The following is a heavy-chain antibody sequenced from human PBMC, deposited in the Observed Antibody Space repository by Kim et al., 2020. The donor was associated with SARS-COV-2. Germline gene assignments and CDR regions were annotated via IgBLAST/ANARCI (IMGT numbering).Heavy chain of an antibody. CDR2: MNPNSGNT. D-gene: IGHD3-22*01. V-gene: IGHV1-8*02. J-gene: IGHJ4*02. CDR3: ARRAGRYASSSYYF. CDR1: GYTFTSYD. Sequence: ASVKVSCKASGYTFTSYDVNWVRQANGHGLEWMGWMNPNSGNTGYARKFQGRVTMTRDTSISTAYMELSSLRAEDTAVYYCARRAGRYASSSYYFWDQG.